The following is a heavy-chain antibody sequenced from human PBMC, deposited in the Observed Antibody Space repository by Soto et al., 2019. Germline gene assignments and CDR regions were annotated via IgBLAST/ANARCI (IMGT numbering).Heavy chain of an antibody. V-gene: IGHV4-39*01. D-gene: IGHD5-18*01. Sequence: SETLSLTCTVAGGSISSSSYYWGWIRQPPGKGLEWIGSIYYSGSTYYNPSLKSRVTISVDTFKNQFSLKLSSVTAADTAVYYCARTIQLWTYYYYGMDVWGQGTTVT. J-gene: IGHJ6*02. CDR1: GGSISSSSYY. CDR2: IYYSGST. CDR3: ARTIQLWTYYYYGMDV.